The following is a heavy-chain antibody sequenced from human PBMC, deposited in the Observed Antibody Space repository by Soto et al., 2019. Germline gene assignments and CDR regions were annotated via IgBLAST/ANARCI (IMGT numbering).Heavy chain of an antibody. Sequence: EVQLLESGGGLVQPGGSLRLSCAASGFTCSGYAIIWVRQAPGKGLEWVSTISGGGDGTYYADSVKGRFTISRDDSRDTVDLQMRSLRAEDTAVYYWARKGPGSLTTHCSGCGCHSAFDIWGQGTMVTVAS. CDR3: ARKGPGSLTTHCSGCGCHSAFDI. D-gene: IGHD2-15*01. CDR1: GFTCSGYA. J-gene: IGHJ3*02. CDR2: ISGGGDGT. V-gene: IGHV3-23*01.